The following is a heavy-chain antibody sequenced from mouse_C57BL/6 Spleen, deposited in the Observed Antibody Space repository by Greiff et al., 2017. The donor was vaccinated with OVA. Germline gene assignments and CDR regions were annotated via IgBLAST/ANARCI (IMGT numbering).Heavy chain of an antibody. CDR2: INPYNGGT. D-gene: IGHD1-1*01. Sequence: SGPVLVKPGASVKMSCKASGYTFTDYYMNWVKQSHGKSLEWIGVINPYNGGTSYNQKFKGKATLTVDKSSSTAYMELNSLTSEDSAVYYCARSSSWYFDVWGTGTTVTVSS. CDR3: ARSSSWYFDV. CDR1: GYTFTDYY. J-gene: IGHJ1*03. V-gene: IGHV1-19*01.